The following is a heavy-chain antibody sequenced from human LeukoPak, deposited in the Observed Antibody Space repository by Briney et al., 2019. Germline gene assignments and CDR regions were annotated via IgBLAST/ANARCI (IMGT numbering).Heavy chain of an antibody. CDR1: GVTFSSHG. V-gene: IGHV3-23*01. CDR3: AKRGEDPVDLDY. D-gene: IGHD3-16*01. CDR2: ITGSGDRT. J-gene: IGHJ4*02. Sequence: PGGSLRLSCGVSGVTFSSHGMNWVRQAPGKGLEWVSAITGSGDRTYYTDSVRGRFTVSRDNSKNTLYLQMNGLRAEDTAVYYCAKRGEDPVDLDYWGQGILVTVSS.